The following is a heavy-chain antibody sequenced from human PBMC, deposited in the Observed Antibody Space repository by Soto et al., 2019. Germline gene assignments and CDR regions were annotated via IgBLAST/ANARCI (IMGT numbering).Heavy chain of an antibody. D-gene: IGHD3-16*01. J-gene: IGHJ5*02. CDR2: VTHGGAAPYLAQGETA. CDR1: GAFLSNFF. V-gene: IGHV4-59*01. CDR3: ARGRGGITVSAKPLGEWFAP. Sequence: QVQLQESGPGLVRPSETLSLTCTVSGAFLSNFFWSWIRQTPGEGLEWIGYVTHGGAAPYLAQGETAGYNPSLGCRATISPALPKNQFSLRWTSVAAADTAVYYCARGRGGITVSAKPLGEWFAPWGQGTLVTVSS.